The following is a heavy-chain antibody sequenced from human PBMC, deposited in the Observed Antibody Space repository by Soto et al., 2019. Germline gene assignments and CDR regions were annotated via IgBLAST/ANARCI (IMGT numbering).Heavy chain of an antibody. Sequence: LGESLKISCKGSGYSFTIYWISWVRQMPGKGLEWMGRIDPSDSYTNYSPSFQGHVTISADKSISTAYLQWSSLKASDTAMYYCARHGVVPAANYWFDPWGQGTLVTVSS. CDR3: ARHGVVPAANYWFDP. CDR2: IDPSDSYT. V-gene: IGHV5-10-1*01. D-gene: IGHD2-2*01. J-gene: IGHJ5*02. CDR1: GYSFTIYW.